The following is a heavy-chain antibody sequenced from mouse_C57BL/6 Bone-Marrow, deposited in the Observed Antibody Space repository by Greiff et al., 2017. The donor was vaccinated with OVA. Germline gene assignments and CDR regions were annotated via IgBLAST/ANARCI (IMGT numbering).Heavy chain of an antibody. Sequence: EVKLVESGGGLVQSGRSLRLSCATSGFTFSDFYMAWVRQAPGKGLEWIAASRNKANDYTTEYSASVKGRFIVSRDTSQSILYLQMNALRAEDTAIYYCARDALILPMDYWGQGTSVTVSS. D-gene: IGHD1-1*01. CDR2: SRNKANDYTT. J-gene: IGHJ4*01. CDR1: GFTFSDFY. V-gene: IGHV7-1*01. CDR3: ARDALILPMDY.